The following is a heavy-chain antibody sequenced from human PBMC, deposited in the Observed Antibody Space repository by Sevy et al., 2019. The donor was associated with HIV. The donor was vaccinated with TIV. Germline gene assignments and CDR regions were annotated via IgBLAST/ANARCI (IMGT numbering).Heavy chain of an antibody. Sequence: GGSLRLSCVVSGFSVSSNYMSWVRQAPGKGLEWVSNIYSDGRTYYADSVRGRFTISRDTSKNTVYLEMKSLRAEDTAVYYCTREDIVLGEDNYYGMDVWPWDHGHRLL. D-gene: IGHD2-15*01. V-gene: IGHV3-53*01. CDR2: IYSDGRT. CDR1: GFSVSSNY. J-gene: IGHJ6*02. CDR3: TREDIVLGEDNYYGMDV.